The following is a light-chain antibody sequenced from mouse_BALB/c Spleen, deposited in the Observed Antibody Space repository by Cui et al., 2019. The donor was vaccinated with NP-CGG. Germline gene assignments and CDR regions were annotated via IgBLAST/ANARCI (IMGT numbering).Light chain of an antibody. CDR1: TGAVTTNNS. CDR3: ALWYSNHWV. V-gene: IGLV1*01. CDR2: RTN. J-gene: IGLJ1*01. Sequence: AVVTQESALTTSPGATVTLPCRSSTGAVTTNNSPNCPPQPPDPFFPVLIGRTNNRAPGVPARFSGYLIGDKAALTITGAQTEDEAIYFCALWYSNHWVFGGGTKLTVL.